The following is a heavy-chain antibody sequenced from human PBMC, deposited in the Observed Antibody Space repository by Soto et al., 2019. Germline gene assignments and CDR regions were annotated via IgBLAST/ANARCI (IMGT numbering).Heavy chain of an antibody. CDR1: GGSISSGGYS. J-gene: IGHJ4*02. CDR2: IYHSGST. CDR3: ARILDGSYYFDY. V-gene: IGHV4-30-2*01. Sequence: PSETLSLTCAVSGGSISSGGYSWSWIRQPPGKGLEWIGYIYHSGSTYYNPSLKSRVTMSVDTSKNQFSLNLTSVTAVDTAVYYCARILDGSYYFDYWGQGTLVTVSS. D-gene: IGHD3-10*01.